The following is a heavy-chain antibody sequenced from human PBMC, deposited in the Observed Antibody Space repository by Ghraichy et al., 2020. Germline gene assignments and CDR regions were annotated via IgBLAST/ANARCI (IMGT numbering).Heavy chain of an antibody. CDR1: GFTFSSYS. Sequence: GGSLRLSCAASGFTFSSYSMNWVRQAPGKGLEWVSRINSDGSSTSYADSVKGRFTISRDNAKNTLYLQMNSLRAEDTAVYYCALMESYYYYYGMDVWGQGTTVTVSS. V-gene: IGHV3-74*01. J-gene: IGHJ6*02. CDR3: ALMESYYYYYGMDV. D-gene: IGHD3-3*01. CDR2: INSDGSST.